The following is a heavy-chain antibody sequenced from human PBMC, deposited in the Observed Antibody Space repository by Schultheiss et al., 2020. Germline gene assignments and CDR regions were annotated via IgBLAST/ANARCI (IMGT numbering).Heavy chain of an antibody. CDR3: ARTYTIFGVAYGMDV. D-gene: IGHD3-3*01. CDR2: INHSGST. Sequence: SETLSLTCAVYGGSFSGYYWSWIRQPPGKGLEWIGEINHSGSTNYNPSLKSRVTISVDKSKNQFSLKLSSVTAADTAVYYCARTYTIFGVAYGMDVWGQGTTVTVAS. CDR1: GGSFSGYY. J-gene: IGHJ6*02. V-gene: IGHV4-34*01.